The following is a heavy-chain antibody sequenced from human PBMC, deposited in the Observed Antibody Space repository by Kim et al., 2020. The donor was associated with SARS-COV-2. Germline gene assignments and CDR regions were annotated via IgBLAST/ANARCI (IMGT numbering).Heavy chain of an antibody. CDR1: GFTFSSYG. J-gene: IGHJ6*02. Sequence: GGSLRLSCAASGFTFSSYGMHWVRQAPGKGLEWVAVISYDGSNKYYADSVKGRFTISRDNSKNTLYLQMNSLRAEDTAVYYCAKDRHSLRRDYYYGMDVWGQGTTVTVSS. CDR3: AKDRHSLRRDYYYGMDV. V-gene: IGHV3-30*18. D-gene: IGHD5-18*01. CDR2: ISYDGSNK.